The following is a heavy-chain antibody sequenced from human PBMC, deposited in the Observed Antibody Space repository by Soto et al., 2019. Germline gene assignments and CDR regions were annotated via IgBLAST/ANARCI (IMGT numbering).Heavy chain of an antibody. V-gene: IGHV1-8*01. Sequence: QVQLVQSGAEVKTPGASVKVSCKASGYTFTSHDINWVRQATGQGLEWMGWLNPYNGKTAYAQTFKGRVTMAWNATTGTVYLELSSLRSEDTAMYYCARVSNIAARRSFDSWGQGTLVTVSS. CDR1: GYTFTSHD. CDR3: ARVSNIAARRSFDS. D-gene: IGHD6-6*01. J-gene: IGHJ4*02. CDR2: LNPYNGKT.